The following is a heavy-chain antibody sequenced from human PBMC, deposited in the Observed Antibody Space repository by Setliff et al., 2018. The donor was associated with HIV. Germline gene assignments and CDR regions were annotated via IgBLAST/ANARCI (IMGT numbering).Heavy chain of an antibody. CDR1: NASINSYY. CDR3: ARDPYCSGDGCFRYYQH. Sequence: SETLSLTCTVSNASINSYYWSWIRQPAGRALEWIGRIYFSGRTNYNPSLKSRIKMSIDTSKNQFSLNLSSVTAADTAIYFCARDPYCSGDGCFRYYQHWGRGTLGTV. D-gene: IGHD2-15*01. J-gene: IGHJ1*01. V-gene: IGHV4-4*07. CDR2: IYFSGRT.